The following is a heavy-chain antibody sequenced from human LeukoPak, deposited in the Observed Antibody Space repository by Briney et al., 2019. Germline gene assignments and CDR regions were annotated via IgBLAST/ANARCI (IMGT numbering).Heavy chain of an antibody. V-gene: IGHV4-4*09. J-gene: IGHJ3*02. Sequence: SETLSLTCSVSGTSITPYSWSWIRQPPGRGLEWIGYFYTSGNTHQNPSLKSRITMSIDASKNQFSLRLSSMTAADTAVYYCARHRAEMATITDDTFDMWGQGTMVAVSS. CDR1: GTSITPYS. CDR2: FYTSGNT. D-gene: IGHD5-24*01. CDR3: ARHRAEMATITDDTFDM.